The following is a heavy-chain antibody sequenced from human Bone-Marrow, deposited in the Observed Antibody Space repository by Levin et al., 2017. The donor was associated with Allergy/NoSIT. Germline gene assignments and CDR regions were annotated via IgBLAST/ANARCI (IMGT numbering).Heavy chain of an antibody. V-gene: IGHV4-39*01. CDR1: GGSISSSSYY. Sequence: PSETLSLTCTVSGGSISSSSYYWGWIRQPPGKGLEWIGSIYYSGSTYYNPSLKSRVTISVDTSKNQFSLKLSSVTAADTAVYYCAISYGSGSLTTDYWGQGTLVTVSS. D-gene: IGHD3-10*01. J-gene: IGHJ4*02. CDR3: AISYGSGSLTTDY. CDR2: IYYSGST.